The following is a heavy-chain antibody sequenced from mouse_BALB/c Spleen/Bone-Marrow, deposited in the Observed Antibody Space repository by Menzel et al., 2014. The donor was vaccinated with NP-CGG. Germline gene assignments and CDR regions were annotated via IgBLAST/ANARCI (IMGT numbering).Heavy chain of an antibody. CDR1: GYSFTGYN. J-gene: IGHJ2*01. Sequence: VQPKQSGPELDKPGSSVKPSCRSYGYSFTGYNMHWVKQSNGKSLEWIGDIDPSYGGISYNQTFPGKATLTVDISSSTAFMQQKSLTSEDSAVYYCARSTGSLFYFDHWGQGTTLTVSS. D-gene: IGHD4-1*01. CDR3: ARSTGSLFYFDH. V-gene: IGHV1S135*01. CDR2: IDPSYGGI.